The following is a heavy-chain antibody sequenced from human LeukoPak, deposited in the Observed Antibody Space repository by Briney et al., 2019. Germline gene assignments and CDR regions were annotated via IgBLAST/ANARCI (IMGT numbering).Heavy chain of an antibody. CDR3: ARTAMVVGRKFVY. D-gene: IGHD2-15*01. Sequence: ASVKVSCKASGYTFTSYDINWVRQATGQGLEWMGWMNPNSGNTGYAQKFQGRVTMNRNTSISTAYMELSSLRSEDRAVYYCARTAMVVGRKFVYWGQGTLVSVSS. CDR1: GYTFTSYD. CDR2: MNPNSGNT. J-gene: IGHJ4*02. V-gene: IGHV1-8*01.